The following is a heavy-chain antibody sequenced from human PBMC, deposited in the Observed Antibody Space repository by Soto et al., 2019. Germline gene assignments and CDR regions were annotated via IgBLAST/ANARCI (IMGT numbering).Heavy chain of an antibody. Sequence: EVQLVQSGAEVKKPGESLKISCKASGYSFSIYWIGWVRQMPGKGLEWMGKIYPGDSDTGYNPSFQGRVTISVDKSINTAYLQWSSLKASDTAIYYCARGSDWFDPWGQGTQVTVSS. CDR3: ARGSDWFDP. V-gene: IGHV5-51*01. J-gene: IGHJ5*02. CDR2: IYPGDSDT. D-gene: IGHD3-10*01. CDR1: GYSFSIYW.